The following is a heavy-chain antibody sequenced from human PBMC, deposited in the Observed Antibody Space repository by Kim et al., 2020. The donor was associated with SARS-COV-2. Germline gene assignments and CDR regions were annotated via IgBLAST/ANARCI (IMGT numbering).Heavy chain of an antibody. CDR2: INHSGST. CDR3: ARAGLRGRLASQRDWYFDL. Sequence: SETLSLTCAVYGGSFSGYYWSWIRQPPGKGLEWIGEINHSGSTNYNPSLKSRVTISVDTSKNQFSLKLSSVTAADTAVYYCARAGLRGRLASQRDWYFDLWGRGTLVTVSS. CDR1: GGSFSGYY. D-gene: IGHD4-17*01. J-gene: IGHJ2*01. V-gene: IGHV4-34*01.